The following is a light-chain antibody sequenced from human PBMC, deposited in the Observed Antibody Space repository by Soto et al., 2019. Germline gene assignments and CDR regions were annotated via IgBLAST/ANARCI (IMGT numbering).Light chain of an antibody. CDR3: QSYDSSLSGYV. Sequence: QSVLTQPPSVSGAPGQRGTISCPGGSSNIGAGYDVHWYQQLPGTAPKPLIYGNSNRPSGVPDRFSGSKSGTSASLAITGLQAEDEADYYCQSYDSSLSGYVFGTGTKVTVL. CDR2: GNS. CDR1: SSNIGAGYD. V-gene: IGLV1-40*01. J-gene: IGLJ1*01.